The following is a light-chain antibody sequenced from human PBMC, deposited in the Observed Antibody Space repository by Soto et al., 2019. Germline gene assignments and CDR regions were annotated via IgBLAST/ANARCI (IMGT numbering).Light chain of an antibody. Sequence: EIVMTQSPATLSVSPGERAILSCRASQSVSSDLAWYQQKPGQAPSLLIYGASTRATGFPARFGGSGSGTEFTLTISSLQSEDFAVYYCLQYNNWPLTFGGGTKVEIK. CDR1: QSVSSD. V-gene: IGKV3-15*01. CDR2: GAS. CDR3: LQYNNWPLT. J-gene: IGKJ4*01.